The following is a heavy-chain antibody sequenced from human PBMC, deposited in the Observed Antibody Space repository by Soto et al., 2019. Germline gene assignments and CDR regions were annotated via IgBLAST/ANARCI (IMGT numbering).Heavy chain of an antibody. V-gene: IGHV4-31*03. Sequence: SETLSLTCTVSGGSISSGGYYWSWIRQHPGKGLEWIGYIYYSRSTYYNPSLKSRVTISVDTSKNQFSLKLSSVTAADTAVYYCARDWIGLGELPTGPWGQGTLVTASS. CDR3: ARDWIGLGELPTGP. J-gene: IGHJ5*02. CDR2: IYYSRST. D-gene: IGHD3-10*01. CDR1: GGSISSGGYY.